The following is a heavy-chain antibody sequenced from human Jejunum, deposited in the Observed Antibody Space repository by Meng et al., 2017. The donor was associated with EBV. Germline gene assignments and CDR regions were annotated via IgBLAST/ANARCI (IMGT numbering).Heavy chain of an antibody. J-gene: IGHJ4*02. Sequence: GQLCQARSGGKQTGSSVNVAFKASGGTCSNNAFSWVRQAPGQGLEWMGGVIPIFATANYAQKFQGRGTITADKSTSTAYIELRSLRSDDTAVYYCARSFGGIVADYFDYWGQGTLVTVSS. D-gene: IGHD3-16*02. CDR1: GGTCSNNA. V-gene: IGHV1-69*06. CDR2: VIPIFATA. CDR3: ARSFGGIVADYFDY.